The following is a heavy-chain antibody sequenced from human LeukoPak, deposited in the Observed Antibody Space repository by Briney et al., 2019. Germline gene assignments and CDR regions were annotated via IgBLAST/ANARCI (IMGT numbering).Heavy chain of an antibody. V-gene: IGHV1-18*01. CDR1: GYTFTSYG. J-gene: IGHJ6*02. CDR3: ARDRGAGSSGWPPTYYYYGMDV. CDR2: IRVYNGDT. D-gene: IGHD6-19*01. Sequence: ASVKVSCKPSGYTFTSYGINWVRQAPGQGLEWMGWIRVYNGDTNYAQKFKGRVTMTTDTSTNTAYMELRSLGSDDTAVYYCARDRGAGSSGWPPTYYYYGMDVWGQGTTVTVSS.